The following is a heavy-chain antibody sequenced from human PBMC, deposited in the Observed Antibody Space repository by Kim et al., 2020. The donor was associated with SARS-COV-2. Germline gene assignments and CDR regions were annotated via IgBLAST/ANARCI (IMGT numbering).Heavy chain of an antibody. J-gene: IGHJ5*02. Sequence: SETLSLTCTVSGGSISSYYWSWIRQPPGKGLEWIGYIYYSGSTNYNPSLKSRVTISVDTSKNQFSLKLSSVTAADTAVYYRARTGDDYSNSWFDPWGQGTLVTVSS. CDR2: IYYSGST. D-gene: IGHD4-4*01. V-gene: IGHV4-59*13. CDR3: ARTGDDYSNSWFDP. CDR1: GGSISSYY.